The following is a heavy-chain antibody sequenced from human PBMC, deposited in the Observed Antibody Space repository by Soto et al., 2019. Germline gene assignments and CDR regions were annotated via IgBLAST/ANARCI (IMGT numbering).Heavy chain of an antibody. J-gene: IGHJ4*02. D-gene: IGHD2-15*01. V-gene: IGHV3-7*03. CDR1: GFTFSSYW. CDR2: IKQDGSEK. CDR3: AKDDVVVVAATPFDY. Sequence: GGSLRLSCAASGFTFSSYWMSWVRQAPGKGLEWVANIKQDGSEKYYVDSVKGRFTISRDNSKNTLYLQMNSLRAEDTAVYYCAKDDVVVVAATPFDYWGQGTLVTVSS.